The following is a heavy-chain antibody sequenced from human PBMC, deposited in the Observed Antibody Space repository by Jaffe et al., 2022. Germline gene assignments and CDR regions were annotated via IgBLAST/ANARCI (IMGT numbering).Heavy chain of an antibody. CDR2: IYHSGST. Sequence: QVQLQESGPGLVKPSETLSLTCAVSGYSISSGYYWGWIRQPPGKGLEWIGSIYHSGSTYYNPSLKSRVTISVDTSKNQFSLKLSSVTAADTAVYYCARTNSKRYYYGSGSYHFDYWGQGTLVTVSS. CDR1: GYSISSGYY. CDR3: ARTNSKRYYYGSGSYHFDY. D-gene: IGHD3-10*01. J-gene: IGHJ4*02. V-gene: IGHV4-38-2*01.